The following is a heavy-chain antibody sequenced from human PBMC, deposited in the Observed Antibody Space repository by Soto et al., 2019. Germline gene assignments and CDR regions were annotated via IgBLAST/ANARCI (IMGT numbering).Heavy chain of an antibody. J-gene: IGHJ4*02. CDR3: AGISNYYGSGSPRYYFDY. D-gene: IGHD3-10*01. CDR1: GGSISSSSYY. CDR2: IYYSGST. Sequence: QLQLQESGPGLVKPSETLSLACTVSGGSISSSSYYWGWIRQPPGKGLEWIGSIYYSGSTYYNPSLMSRVTVSVVTFKNEFSLKLSAVTAADTAVYYCAGISNYYGSGSPRYYFDYWGQGTLVTVSS. V-gene: IGHV4-39*01.